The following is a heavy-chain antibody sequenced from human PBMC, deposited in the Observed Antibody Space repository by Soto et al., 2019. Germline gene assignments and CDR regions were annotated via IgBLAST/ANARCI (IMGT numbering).Heavy chain of an antibody. Sequence: QVQLQQWGAGLLKPSETLSLTCAVYGGSFSGYYWSWIRQPPGKGLEWIGEINHSGSTNYNPSLKRRVTISVDTSKNQFSLKLSSVTAADTAVYYCARGGKRGNYLYYWGQGTLVTVSS. CDR3: ARGGKRGNYLYY. CDR1: GGSFSGYY. V-gene: IGHV4-34*01. CDR2: INHSGST. D-gene: IGHD3-10*01. J-gene: IGHJ4*02.